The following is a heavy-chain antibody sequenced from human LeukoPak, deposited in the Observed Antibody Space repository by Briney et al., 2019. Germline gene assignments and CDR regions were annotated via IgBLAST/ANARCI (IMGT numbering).Heavy chain of an antibody. Sequence: QPGGSLRLSCAASGFTFSSYAMSWVRQAPGRGLEWVSVISGSGGSTYYADSVKGRFTISRDNSKNTLYVQMNSLRAEDTAVYYCAKGSLSGMATANYFDYWGQGTLVTVSS. CDR2: ISGSGGST. D-gene: IGHD5-24*01. CDR3: AKGSLSGMATANYFDY. V-gene: IGHV3-23*01. J-gene: IGHJ4*02. CDR1: GFTFSSYA.